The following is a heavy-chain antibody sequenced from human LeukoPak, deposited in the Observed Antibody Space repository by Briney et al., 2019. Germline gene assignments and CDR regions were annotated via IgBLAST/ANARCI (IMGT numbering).Heavy chain of an antibody. CDR1: GYTFTRYE. V-gene: IGHV1-8*01. Sequence: ASVKVSCKASGYTFTRYEINWVRQATGQGLEWMGWMNPNSGNTGSAQKFQGRLTMTRNKSISTAYMELSSLRSEDTAVYFCARAVGATNHLDCWGQGTLVTVSS. CDR2: MNPNSGNT. J-gene: IGHJ4*02. CDR3: ARAVGATNHLDC. D-gene: IGHD1-26*01.